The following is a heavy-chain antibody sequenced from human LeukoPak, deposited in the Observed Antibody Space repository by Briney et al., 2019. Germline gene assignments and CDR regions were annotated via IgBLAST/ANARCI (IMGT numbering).Heavy chain of an antibody. D-gene: IGHD3-22*01. CDR1: GGTFSSYA. V-gene: IGHV1-69*06. CDR2: IIPIFGTA. J-gene: IGHJ4*02. CDR3: ARDYYYDSSGYSPFDF. Sequence: SVKVSCKASGGTFSSYAISWVRQAPGQGLEWMGGIIPIFGTANYAQKFQGRVTITADTSTTTAYMELSSLRPDDTAVYYCARDYYYDSSGYSPFDFWGQGTLVTVSS.